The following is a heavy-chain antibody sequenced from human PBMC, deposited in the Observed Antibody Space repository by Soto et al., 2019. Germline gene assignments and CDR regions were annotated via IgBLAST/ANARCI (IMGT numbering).Heavy chain of an antibody. V-gene: IGHV4-59*01. D-gene: IGHD2-15*01. J-gene: IGHJ4*02. CDR1: GGSISSYY. CDR2: IYYSGST. Sequence: KPSETLSLTCTVSGGSISSYYWSWIRQPPGKGLEWIGYIYYSGSTNYNPSLKSRVTISVDTSKNQFSLKLSSVTAADTAVYYCARDFCSGGSCRFDYWGQGTLVTVSS. CDR3: ARDFCSGGSCRFDY.